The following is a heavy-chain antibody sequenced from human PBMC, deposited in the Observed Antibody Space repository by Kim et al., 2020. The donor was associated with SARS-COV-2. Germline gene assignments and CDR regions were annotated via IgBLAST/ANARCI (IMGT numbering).Heavy chain of an antibody. CDR1: GFTVSSNY. Sequence: GGSLRLSCAASGFTVSSNYMSWVRQAPGKGLEWVSVIYSGGSTYYADSVKGRFTISRDNSKNTLYLQMNSLRAEDTAVYYCARGPLQLWFPSSNYFDYWGQGTLVTVSS. V-gene: IGHV3-66*01. D-gene: IGHD5-18*01. CDR2: IYSGGST. CDR3: ARGPLQLWFPSSNYFDY. J-gene: IGHJ4*02.